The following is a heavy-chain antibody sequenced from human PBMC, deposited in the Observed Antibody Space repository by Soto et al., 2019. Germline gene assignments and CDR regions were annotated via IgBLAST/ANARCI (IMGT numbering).Heavy chain of an antibody. CDR3: GKHTIGVADTFAY. Sequence: EVQLLESGGGLVQPGGSLRLSCAASGFSFSSYAMSWVRQAPGKGLEWVSGISGSGGSTYYADSVKGRFTISRDNSKNTLYLQMKSLRAEDTAVYYCGKHTIGVADTFAYWGQGTLVTVPS. CDR2: ISGSGGST. V-gene: IGHV3-23*01. J-gene: IGHJ4*02. CDR1: GFSFSSYA. D-gene: IGHD6-19*01.